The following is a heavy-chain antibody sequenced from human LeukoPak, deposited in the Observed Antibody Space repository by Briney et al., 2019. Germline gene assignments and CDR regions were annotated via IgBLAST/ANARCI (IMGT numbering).Heavy chain of an antibody. V-gene: IGHV5-10-1*01. CDR3: ASQLYSSGWVDY. CDR1: GYSFTSYW. D-gene: IGHD6-19*01. CDR2: IGPSDSYT. J-gene: IGHJ4*02. Sequence: GESLRISCKGSGYSFTSYWISWVRQMPGKGREWMGRIGPSDSYTNYSPSFQGHVTISADKSISTAYLQWSSLKASDTAMYYCASQLYSSGWVDYWGQGTLVTVSS.